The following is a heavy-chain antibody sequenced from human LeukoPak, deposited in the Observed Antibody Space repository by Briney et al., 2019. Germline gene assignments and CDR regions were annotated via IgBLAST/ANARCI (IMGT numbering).Heavy chain of an antibody. Sequence: GESLKISCKGSGYSFTNYWIGWVRQMPGKGLEWMGIIYPGDSDTRYSPSFQGQVTISADKSISTAYLRWSSLKASDTAMYYCARVRQQLVAPFDYWGQGTLVTVSS. CDR3: ARVRQQLVAPFDY. CDR1: GYSFTNYW. J-gene: IGHJ4*02. V-gene: IGHV5-51*01. CDR2: IYPGDSDT. D-gene: IGHD6-13*01.